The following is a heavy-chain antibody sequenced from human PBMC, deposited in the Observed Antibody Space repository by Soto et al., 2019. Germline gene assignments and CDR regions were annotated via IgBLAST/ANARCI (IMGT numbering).Heavy chain of an antibody. D-gene: IGHD4-4*01. CDR2: VSSGGDNT. Sequence: EVHLLQSGGGLGQPGGSLTLSCAASGFTFNNFAMTWVRQAPGKGLEWVSSVSSGGDNTWYADSVKGRFTISRDNPKNTLYLHMNILSAADTAVYYCVKVQLPHSNYGGGYLLDFWGQGTLVTVSS. V-gene: IGHV3-23*01. J-gene: IGHJ4*02. CDR1: GFTFNNFA. CDR3: VKVQLPHSNYGGGYLLDF.